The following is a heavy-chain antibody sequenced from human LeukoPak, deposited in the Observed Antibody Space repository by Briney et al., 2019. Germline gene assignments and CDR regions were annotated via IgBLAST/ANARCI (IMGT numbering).Heavy chain of an antibody. CDR1: GFSVDSVF. D-gene: IGHD4-17*01. CDR2: IMPGGHI. CDR3: ARGNSATTTFDF. Sequence: PGGSLRLSCRAFGFSVDSVFMNWVRQPPGKGLEWVSFIMPGGHIDYTDSVKGRFTTSRDSFKNTLSLQMNSLRVDDSAVYYCARGNSATTTFDFWGQGTLVTVSS. V-gene: IGHV3-66*01. J-gene: IGHJ4*02.